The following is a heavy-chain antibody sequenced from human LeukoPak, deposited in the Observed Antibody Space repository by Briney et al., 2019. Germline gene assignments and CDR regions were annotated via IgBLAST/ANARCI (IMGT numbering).Heavy chain of an antibody. J-gene: IGHJ3*02. CDR2: IHNGGST. Sequence: PGGSLRLSCAASGFTVSSHYMSWVRQAPGKGLEWVSVIHNGGSTYHADSVKGRFTISRDNSKNTLYLQMNSTRVGDTAVYYCASLAGDIWGQGAMVTVSS. CDR1: GFTVSSHY. V-gene: IGHV3-66*02. CDR3: ASLAGDI. D-gene: IGHD6-19*01.